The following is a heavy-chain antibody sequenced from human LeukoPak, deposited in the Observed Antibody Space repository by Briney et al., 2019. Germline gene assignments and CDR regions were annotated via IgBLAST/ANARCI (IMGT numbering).Heavy chain of an antibody. J-gene: IGHJ6*02. CDR1: GFTFSSYG. CDR2: ISYDGSNK. Sequence: GGSLRLSCAASGFTFSSYGMHWVRQAPGKGLEWVAVISYDGSNKYYADSVKGRFTISRDNAKNSLYLQMSSLRVEDTAVYYCARDLGSGSYYTPYYYYGMDVWGQGTTVTVSS. V-gene: IGHV3-30*12. CDR3: ARDLGSGSYYTPYYYYGMDV. D-gene: IGHD3-10*01.